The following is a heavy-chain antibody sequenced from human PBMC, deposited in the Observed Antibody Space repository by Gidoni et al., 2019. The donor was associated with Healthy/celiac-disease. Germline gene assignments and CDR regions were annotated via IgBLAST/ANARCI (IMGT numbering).Heavy chain of an antibody. CDR2: IYTSGST. CDR1: GGSISSGSYY. J-gene: IGHJ6*02. CDR3: ARGASSSGHVGYYYYGMDV. D-gene: IGHD6-19*01. Sequence: QVQLQESGPGLVKPSQTLSLTCTVSGGSISSGSYYWSWIRQPAGKGLEWIGRIYTSGSTNYNPSLKSRVTISVDTSKNQFSLKLSSVTAADTAVYYCARGASSSGHVGYYYYGMDVWGQGTTVTVSS. V-gene: IGHV4-61*02.